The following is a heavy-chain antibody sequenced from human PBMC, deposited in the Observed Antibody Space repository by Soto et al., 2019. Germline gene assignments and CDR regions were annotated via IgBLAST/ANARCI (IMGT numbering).Heavy chain of an antibody. Sequence: GGSLRLSCAASGFTFDDYAMHWVRQAPGKGLEWVSLISWDGGSTYYADSVKGRFTISRDNSKNSLYLQMNSLRAEDTALYYCAKDSTVLPYYDFWSGYYDYWGQGTLVTVSS. CDR3: AKDSTVLPYYDFWSGYYDY. CDR1: GFTFDDYA. V-gene: IGHV3-43D*03. CDR2: ISWDGGST. D-gene: IGHD3-3*01. J-gene: IGHJ4*02.